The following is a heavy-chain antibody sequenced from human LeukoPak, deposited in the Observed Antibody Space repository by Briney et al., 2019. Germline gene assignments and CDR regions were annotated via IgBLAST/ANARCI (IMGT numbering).Heavy chain of an antibody. J-gene: IGHJ2*01. CDR1: GFTFSNYW. V-gene: IGHV3-7*01. D-gene: IGHD6-6*01. CDR2: INQDGSTK. Sequence: GGSLRLSCAASGFTFSNYWLSWVRQAPGKGLEWVANINQDGSTKYYMDSVKGRFTISRDNAKNSVFLQINSLRAEDTAVYYCARTGYSSSSFDFWGRGTLVTVSS. CDR3: ARTGYSSSSFDF.